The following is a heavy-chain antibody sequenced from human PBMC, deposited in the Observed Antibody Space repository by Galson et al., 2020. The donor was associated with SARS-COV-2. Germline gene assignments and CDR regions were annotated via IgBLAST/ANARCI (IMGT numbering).Heavy chain of an antibody. D-gene: IGHD2-15*01. J-gene: IGHJ6*02. CDR1: GFTFRDYN. V-gene: IGHV3-21*06. CDR2: ISRSSSSYI. Sequence: GGSLRLSCAASGFTFRDYNMIWVRQAPGKGLEWVSSISRSSSSYIYYADSVKGQFAISRDNARNSLYLEMNSLRAEDTAVYYCVREGYCRGGSCYAYVFGYGLDVWGQGTTVTVSS. CDR3: VREGYCRGGSCYAYVFGYGLDV.